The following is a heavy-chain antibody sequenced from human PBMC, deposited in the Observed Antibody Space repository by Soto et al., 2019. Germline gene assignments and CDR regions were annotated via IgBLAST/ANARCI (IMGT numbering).Heavy chain of an antibody. V-gene: IGHV3-7*01. D-gene: IGHD3-3*01. CDR2: IKQDGSEK. CDR1: GFTFSSYW. Sequence: TGGSLRLSYAASGFTFSSYWMSWVRQAPGKGLEWVANIKQDGSEKYYVDSVKGRFTISRDNAKNSLYLQMNSLRAEDTAVYYCARDWSSYDFWSGYYSYYGMDVWGQGTLVTVSS. J-gene: IGHJ6*02. CDR3: ARDWSSYDFWSGYYSYYGMDV.